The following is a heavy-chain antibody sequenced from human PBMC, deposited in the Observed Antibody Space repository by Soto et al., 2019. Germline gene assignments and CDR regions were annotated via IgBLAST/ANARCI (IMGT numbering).Heavy chain of an antibody. CDR2: INHSGST. D-gene: IGHD3-22*01. V-gene: IGHV4-34*01. CDR3: ARGLPSSYYYDSSGRRGFDY. CDR1: GGSLNNYY. J-gene: IGHJ4*02. Sequence: SETLSLTCIVSGGSLNNYYWSWIRQPPGKGLEWIGEINHSGSTNYNPSLKSRVTISVDTSKNQFSLKLSSVTAADTAVYYCARGLPSSYYYDSSGRRGFDYWGQGTLVTVSS.